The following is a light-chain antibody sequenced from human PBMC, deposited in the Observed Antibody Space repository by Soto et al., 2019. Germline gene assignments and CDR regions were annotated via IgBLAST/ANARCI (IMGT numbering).Light chain of an antibody. J-gene: IGLJ1*01. CDR3: QAWDSSSYV. V-gene: IGLV3-1*01. CDR2: QDS. CDR1: KLGDKY. Sequence: SYELTQPPSXXXXPGQTASITCSGDKLGDKYACWYQQKPGQSPVLVIYQDSKRPSGIPERFSGSNSGNTATLTISGTQAMDEADYYCQAWDSSSYVFGTGTKLTVL.